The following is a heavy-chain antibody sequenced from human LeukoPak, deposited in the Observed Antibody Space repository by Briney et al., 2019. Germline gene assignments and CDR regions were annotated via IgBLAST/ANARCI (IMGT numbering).Heavy chain of an antibody. V-gene: IGHV3-33*01. CDR3: ARPGSYSYFDY. CDR2: IWYDGSNK. J-gene: IGHJ4*02. D-gene: IGHD1-26*01. CDR1: GFTFSSYG. Sequence: GGSLRLSCAASGFTFSSYGMHWVRQAPGKGLEWVAVIWYDGSNKYYADSVKGRFTISRDNSKNTLYLQMNSLRAEDTAVYYCARPGSYSYFDYWGQGTLVTVSS.